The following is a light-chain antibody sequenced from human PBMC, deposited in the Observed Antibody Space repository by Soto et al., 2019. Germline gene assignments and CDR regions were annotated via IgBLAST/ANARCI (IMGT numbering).Light chain of an antibody. V-gene: IGLV2-23*02. Sequence: QSVLTQPASVSGSPGQSITISCTGTSCDVGSYNLVSWYQQHPGKAPKLMIYEVSKRPSGVSNRFSGSKSGNTASLTISGLQAEDEADYYCCSYAGSSTVFGTGTKVTVL. J-gene: IGLJ1*01. CDR2: EVS. CDR3: CSYAGSSTV. CDR1: SCDVGSYNL.